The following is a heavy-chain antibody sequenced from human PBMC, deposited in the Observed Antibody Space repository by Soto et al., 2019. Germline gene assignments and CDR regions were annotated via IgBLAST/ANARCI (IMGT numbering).Heavy chain of an antibody. CDR3: SRVGC. V-gene: IGHV3-7*01. D-gene: IGHD6-19*01. J-gene: IGHJ4*02. CDR2: IKPDGSET. CDR1: GFPFRSYW. Sequence: EVQLVESGGGLVQPGGSLRLSCAASGFPFRSYWMSWVRQAPGKGLEWVANIKPDGSETYYMDSVKGRITISRDNAKNSLYLQMNNLRAEDTAVYYCSRVGCWGQGTLVTVSS.